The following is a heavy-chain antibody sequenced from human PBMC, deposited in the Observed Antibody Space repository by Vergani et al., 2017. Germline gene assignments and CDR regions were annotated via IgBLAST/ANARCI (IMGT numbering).Heavy chain of an antibody. CDR3: ARGDYGGPKSDAFDV. V-gene: IGHV4-39*07. CDR2: IYYSGST. Sequence: QVQLQESGPGLVKPSETLSLTCTVSNDSVSNTFYYWGWIRQTPGKGLEWIGSIYYSGSTNYNPSLKSRVTISVDKSNNHFSLRLTSVTAADTAVYYCARGDYGGPKSDAFDVWGQGTVVTVSS. D-gene: IGHD4-23*01. J-gene: IGHJ3*01. CDR1: NDSVSNTFYY.